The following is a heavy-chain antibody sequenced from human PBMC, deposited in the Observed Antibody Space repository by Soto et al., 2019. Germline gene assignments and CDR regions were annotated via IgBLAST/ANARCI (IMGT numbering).Heavy chain of an antibody. CDR2: IYYTGST. J-gene: IGHJ4*02. CDR3: ARIEMASIK. V-gene: IGHV4-31*03. CDR1: GASIRSGGYY. Sequence: PSETLSLTCSVSGASIRSGGYYWSWLRQSPGKGLEWIGHIYYTGSTFYSPSLESRLTISLDTSKNQFSLDLRSVPAADTAMYYCARIEMASIKWGRGTLVTVSS.